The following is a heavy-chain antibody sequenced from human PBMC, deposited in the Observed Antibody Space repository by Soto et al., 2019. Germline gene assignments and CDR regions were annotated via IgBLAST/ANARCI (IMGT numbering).Heavy chain of an antibody. V-gene: IGHV3-73*01. CDR1: GFTFSGSA. J-gene: IGHJ4*02. CDR2: IRSKANSYAT. D-gene: IGHD6-6*01. CDR3: TSITAARPTTDY. Sequence: GGSLRLSCAASGFTFSGSAMHWVRQASGKGLEWVGRIRSKANSYATAYAASVKGRFTISRDDSKNTAYLQMNSLKTEDTAVYYCTSITAARPTTDYWGQGTLVTVSS.